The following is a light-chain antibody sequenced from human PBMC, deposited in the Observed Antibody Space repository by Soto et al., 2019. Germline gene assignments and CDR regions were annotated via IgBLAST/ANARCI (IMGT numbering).Light chain of an antibody. CDR2: KAS. J-gene: IGKJ1*01. CDR1: QSFSSW. Sequence: DIQLTQSHSTLSASVGEAVTISCRASQSFSSWLAWYQQKPGKAPKLLIYKASSLQSGVPSRFSGSGSGTEFTLTISSLQPDDFATYYCQQYNSFPWTFGQGTKVDI. CDR3: QQYNSFPWT. V-gene: IGKV1-5*03.